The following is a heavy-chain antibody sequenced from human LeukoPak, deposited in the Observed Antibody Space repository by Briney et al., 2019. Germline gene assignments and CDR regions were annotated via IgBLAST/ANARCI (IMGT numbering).Heavy chain of an antibody. Sequence: SETLSLTCTVSGGSISSGGYYWSWIRQHPGKGLEWIGYIDDSGSTYYNPFLKSRVTISVDTPKNQFSLNLSSVTAADTAVYYCARDFDSSGYYDYWGQGTLVTVSS. D-gene: IGHD3-22*01. V-gene: IGHV4-31*03. J-gene: IGHJ4*02. CDR1: GGSISSGGYY. CDR3: ARDFDSSGYYDY. CDR2: IDDSGST.